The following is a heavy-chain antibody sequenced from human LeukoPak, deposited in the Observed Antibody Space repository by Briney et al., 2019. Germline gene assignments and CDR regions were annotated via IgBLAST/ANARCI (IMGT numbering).Heavy chain of an antibody. CDR3: ASRYMVAKDAFDI. V-gene: IGHV3-23*01. D-gene: IGHD2-15*01. CDR2: ISGSGGST. Sequence: GGSLRLSCAASGFTFSSYAMTWVRQAPGKGLEWVSTISGSGGSTYYADSVKGRFTISRDNSKNTLYLQMNSLRAEDTAVYYCASRYMVAKDAFDIWGQGTMVTVSS. J-gene: IGHJ3*02. CDR1: GFTFSSYA.